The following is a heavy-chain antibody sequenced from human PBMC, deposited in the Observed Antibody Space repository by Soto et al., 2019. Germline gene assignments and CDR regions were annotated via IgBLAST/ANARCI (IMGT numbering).Heavy chain of an antibody. CDR3: ARVPKYYYDSSGPRAAFDI. CDR1: GVSISSSY. D-gene: IGHD3-22*01. Sequence: LSLTCTVSGVSISSSYWSWIRQPPGTGLEWIGYIYYSGSTNYNPSLKSRVTISVDTSKNQFSLKLSSVTAADTAVYYCARVPKYYYDSSGPRAAFDIWGQGTMVTVAS. J-gene: IGHJ3*02. V-gene: IGHV4-59*01. CDR2: IYYSGST.